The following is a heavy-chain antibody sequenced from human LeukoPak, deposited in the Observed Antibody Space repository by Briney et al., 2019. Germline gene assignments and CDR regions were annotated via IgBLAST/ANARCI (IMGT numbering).Heavy chain of an antibody. Sequence: ASVKVSCKASGYTFTSYDINWVRQATGQGLEWMGWMNPNSGNTGYAQKFQGRVTMTRNTSISTAYMELSSLRSEDPAVYYCVEATDYYGMDVWGQGTTVTVSS. D-gene: IGHD1-26*01. V-gene: IGHV1-8*01. CDR3: VEATDYYGMDV. J-gene: IGHJ6*02. CDR1: GYTFTSYD. CDR2: MNPNSGNT.